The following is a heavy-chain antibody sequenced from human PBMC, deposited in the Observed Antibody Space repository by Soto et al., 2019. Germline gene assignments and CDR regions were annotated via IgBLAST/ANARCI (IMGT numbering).Heavy chain of an antibody. CDR1: GGTFSSDS. CDR2: IIPMFDTP. CDR3: ARSLHHHLITMVRGESFPFDP. J-gene: IGHJ5*02. Sequence: SVKVSCKASGGTFSSDSFSWVRQAPGQGLEWMGGIIPMFDTPIYAQKFQDRVTITADESTSTAYMELSSLRSEDTAVYYCARSLHHHLITMVRGESFPFDPWGQGTLVNVSS. D-gene: IGHD3-10*01. V-gene: IGHV1-69*13.